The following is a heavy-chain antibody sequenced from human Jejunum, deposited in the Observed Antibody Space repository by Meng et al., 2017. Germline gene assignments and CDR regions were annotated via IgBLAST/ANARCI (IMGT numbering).Heavy chain of an antibody. CDR2: INTNTGNA. V-gene: IGHV7-4-1*02. J-gene: IGHJ4*02. CDR3: ARHTGNLGLDY. D-gene: IGHD4-23*01. Sequence: QVQLVQFESELKKPGGSVKVYCKASGYTFSSQPLNWVRQAPGQGLEWIGWINTNTGNANYGPDFTGRFVFSLDTSVSTAYLQISSLSAEDTAVYYCARHTGNLGLDYWGQGTLVTVSS. CDR1: GYTFSSQP.